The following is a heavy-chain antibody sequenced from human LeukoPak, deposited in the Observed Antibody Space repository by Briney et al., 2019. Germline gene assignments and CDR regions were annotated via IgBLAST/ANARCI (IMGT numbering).Heavy chain of an antibody. CDR2: ISGSGGST. CDR1: GFTFSSYA. Sequence: GGSLTLSCAASGFTFSSYAIRSVRHAPGKGRECVSAISGSGGSTYYADCVKVRFTISTDNSKNTLYLQMNSMRAEDTAVYYCAKVLRRTLLWFGESRFDYWGQGTLVTVSS. D-gene: IGHD3-10*01. V-gene: IGHV3-23*01. J-gene: IGHJ4*02. CDR3: AKVLRRTLLWFGESRFDY.